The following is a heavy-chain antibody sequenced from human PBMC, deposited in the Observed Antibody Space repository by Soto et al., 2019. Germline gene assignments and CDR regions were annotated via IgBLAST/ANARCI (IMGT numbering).Heavy chain of an antibody. D-gene: IGHD3-3*01. CDR3: ARGHCESSRRCYDFWSGYRRRPHYYYMDV. CDR2: IYYSGST. J-gene: IGHJ6*03. Sequence: SETLSLTCTVSGGSISSGGYYWSWIRQHPGKGLEWIGYIYYSGSTNYNPSLKSRVTISVDTSKNQFSLKLSSVTAADTAVYYCARGHCESSRRCYDFWSGYRRRPHYYYMDVWGKGTTVTVSS. CDR1: GGSISSGGYY. V-gene: IGHV4-31*03.